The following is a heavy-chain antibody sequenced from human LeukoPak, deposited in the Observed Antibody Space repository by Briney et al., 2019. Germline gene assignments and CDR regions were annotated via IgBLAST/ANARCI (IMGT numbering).Heavy chain of an antibody. CDR1: GGSVSSNSAA. CDR2: TYYRSKWYN. J-gene: IGHJ5*02. CDR3: ARESWDIEGYNWFDP. Sequence: SQTLSLTFAISGGSVSSNSAAWNWIRQSPSRGLEWLGRTYYRSKWYNDYAVSVKSRITINPDTSKNQFSLQLNSVTPEDTAVYYCARESWDIEGYNWFDPWGQGTLVTVSS. D-gene: IGHD2-15*01. V-gene: IGHV6-1*01.